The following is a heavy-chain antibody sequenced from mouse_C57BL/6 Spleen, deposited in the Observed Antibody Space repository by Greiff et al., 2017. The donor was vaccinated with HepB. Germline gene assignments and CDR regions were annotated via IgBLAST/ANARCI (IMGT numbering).Heavy chain of an antibody. CDR1: GYSITSGYY. V-gene: IGHV3-6*01. D-gene: IGHD3-3*01. CDR2: ISYDGSN. CDR3: ARDPRGRVYFDY. Sequence: EVQVVESGPGLVKPSQSLSLTCSVTGYSITSGYYWNWIRQFPGNKLEWMGYISYDGSNNYNPSLKNRISITRDTSKNQFFLKLNSVTTEDTATYYCARDPRGRVYFDYWGQGTTLTVSS. J-gene: IGHJ2*01.